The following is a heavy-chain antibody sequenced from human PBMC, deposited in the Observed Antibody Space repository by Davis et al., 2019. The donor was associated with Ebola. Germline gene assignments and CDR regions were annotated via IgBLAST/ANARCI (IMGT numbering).Heavy chain of an antibody. J-gene: IGHJ4*02. Sequence: GESLKISCAASGFTFSSYGMHWVRQAPGKGLEWVAVISYDGSNKYYADSVKGRFTISRDNSTNTLYLQMNSLRAEDTAVYYCGRATVITGDYWGQGTLVTVSS. CDR2: ISYDGSNK. CDR3: GRATVITGDY. V-gene: IGHV3-30*03. D-gene: IGHD4-17*01. CDR1: GFTFSSYG.